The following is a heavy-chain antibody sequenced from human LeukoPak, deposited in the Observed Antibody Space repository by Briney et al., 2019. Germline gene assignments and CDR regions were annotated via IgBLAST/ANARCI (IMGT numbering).Heavy chain of an antibody. V-gene: IGHV3-7*01. J-gene: IGHJ4*02. CDR3: ARGIVVVEGASDHFDY. CDR2: ISPDGSDK. Sequence: PGGSLRLSCVASGFTFSTYWMNWVRQAPGKGLERVGTISPDGSDKYYADSVKGRFTISRDNAKTSLYLQINSLRADDTALYFCARGIVVVEGASDHFDYWGQGTLNTVSS. D-gene: IGHD2-2*01. CDR1: GFTFSTYW.